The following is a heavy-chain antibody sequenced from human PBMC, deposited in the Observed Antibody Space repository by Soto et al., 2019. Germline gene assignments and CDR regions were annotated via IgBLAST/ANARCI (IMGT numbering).Heavy chain of an antibody. V-gene: IGHV3-74*01. D-gene: IGHD2-8*02. J-gene: IGHJ5*02. CDR3: ARDYWAQVDL. CDR1: GFTFSTYW. Sequence: EVQLVESGGGLVQPGGSLRLSCVASGFTFSTYWMHWVRQAPGKGLVWVSRISSDGTITNYADSVEGRFTISRDNARNTLYLQVNSLRAEDTAVYYCARDYWAQVDLWVQGTLVTVSS. CDR2: ISSDGTIT.